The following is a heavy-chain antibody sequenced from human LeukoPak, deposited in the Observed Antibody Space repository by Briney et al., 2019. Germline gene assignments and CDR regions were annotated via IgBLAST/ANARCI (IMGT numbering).Heavy chain of an antibody. CDR2: IYYSGST. J-gene: IGHJ4*02. CDR3: ARDRGYDFWSGDYGFDY. D-gene: IGHD3-3*01. CDR1: GGSVSSGSYY. V-gene: IGHV4-61*01. Sequence: SETLSLTCTVSGGSVSSGSYYWSWIRQPPGRGLEWIGYIYYSGSTNYNPSLKSRVTMSVDTSKNQFSLKLRSVTAADTAVYYCARDRGYDFWSGDYGFDYWGQGTLVTVSP.